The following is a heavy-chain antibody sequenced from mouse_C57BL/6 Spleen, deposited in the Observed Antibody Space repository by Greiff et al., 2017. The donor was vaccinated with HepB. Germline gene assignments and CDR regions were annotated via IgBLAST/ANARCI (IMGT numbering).Heavy chain of an antibody. Sequence: DVKLQESGPGLVKPSQSLSLTCTVTGYSITSDYAWNWIRQFPGNKLEWMGYISYSGSISYNPSLKSRISITRDTSKNQFFLQLNSVTTEDTATYYCARSIMANWGQGTTLTVSS. CDR3: ARSIMAN. CDR2: ISYSGSI. V-gene: IGHV3-2*02. CDR1: GYSITSDYA. J-gene: IGHJ2*01.